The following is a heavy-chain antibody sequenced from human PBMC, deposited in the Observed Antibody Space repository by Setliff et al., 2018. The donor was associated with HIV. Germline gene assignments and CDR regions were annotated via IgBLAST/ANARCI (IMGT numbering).Heavy chain of an antibody. V-gene: IGHV4-39*01. Sequence: KASETRSLTCTVSGGSTSTSGYYWGWIRQPPGKGREWIGSIYSSGSTYYNPSLKSRVTISVDTSKSQFSLKLKSVTAADTAVYYCATSAESGFGIHWGVFNIWGQGTRVTVSS. J-gene: IGHJ3*02. CDR1: GGSTSTSGYY. D-gene: IGHD3-10*01. CDR3: ATSAESGFGIHWGVFNI. CDR2: IYSSGST.